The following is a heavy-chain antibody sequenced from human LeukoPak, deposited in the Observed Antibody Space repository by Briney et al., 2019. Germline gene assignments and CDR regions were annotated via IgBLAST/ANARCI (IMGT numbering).Heavy chain of an antibody. J-gene: IGHJ4*02. Sequence: ASLNLSCKSSGGTFSSYTSSWVPQAPGQGNEWMGRIIPILGIANYAQKFQGRVTITADKSTSTAYMELSSLRSEDTAVYYCAREPVGIAAAGFDYWGQGTLVTVSS. D-gene: IGHD6-13*01. CDR1: GGTFSSYT. V-gene: IGHV1-69*04. CDR3: AREPVGIAAAGFDY. CDR2: IIPILGIA.